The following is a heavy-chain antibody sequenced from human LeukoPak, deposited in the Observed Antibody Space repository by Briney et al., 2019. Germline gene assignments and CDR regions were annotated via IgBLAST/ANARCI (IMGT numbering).Heavy chain of an antibody. CDR2: IYHSGST. J-gene: IGHJ4*02. Sequence: SETLSLTCAVSGYSISSGYYWGWIRQPPGKGLEWIGTIYHSGSTYYNPSLKSRVTVSVDISKNQFSLTLSSVTAADTAVYYCARDSSPLRFFLWGQGTLVTVSS. D-gene: IGHD3-3*01. V-gene: IGHV4-38-2*02. CDR3: ARDSSPLRFFL. CDR1: GYSISSGYY.